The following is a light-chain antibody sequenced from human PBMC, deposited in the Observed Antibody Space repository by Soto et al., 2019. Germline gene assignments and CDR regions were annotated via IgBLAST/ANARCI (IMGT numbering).Light chain of an antibody. V-gene: IGKV3-20*01. CDR1: QSVSSSY. CDR3: QKCGSSPIT. Sequence: EIVLTQSPGTLSLSPGEGATPSCRASQSVSSSYLAWYQQKPGQAPRLLIYGASSRATGIPDRFSGSGSGTDFTLTISRLEPEDFAVYYCQKCGSSPITFGGGTKVDIK. CDR2: GAS. J-gene: IGKJ4*01.